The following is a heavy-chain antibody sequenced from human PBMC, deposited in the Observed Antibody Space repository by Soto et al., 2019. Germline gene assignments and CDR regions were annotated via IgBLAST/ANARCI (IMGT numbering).Heavy chain of an antibody. Sequence: GXSVKVSCKASVYSFTYYHIHWVRQAPGQGLEWLGRINPKSGGTSTAQKFQGWVTMTTDTPISTASMELTRLTSDDTAIYYCARGDSTDCSNGVCSFFYNYGMDVWGQGTTVTVSS. D-gene: IGHD2-8*01. V-gene: IGHV1-2*04. J-gene: IGHJ6*02. CDR2: INPKSGGT. CDR3: ARGDSTDCSNGVCSFFYNYGMDV. CDR1: VYSFTYYH.